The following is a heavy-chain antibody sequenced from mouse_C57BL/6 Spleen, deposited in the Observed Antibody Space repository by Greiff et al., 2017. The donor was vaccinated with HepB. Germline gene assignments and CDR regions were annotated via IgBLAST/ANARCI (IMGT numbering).Heavy chain of an antibody. CDR1: GFNIKDDY. Sequence: EVHLVESGAELVRPGASVKLSCTASGFNIKDDYMHWVKQRPEQGLEWIGWIDPENGDTEYASKFQGKATITADTSSNTAYLQLSSLTSEDTAVYYCTTGPTVVASFDYWGQGTTLTVSS. J-gene: IGHJ2*01. D-gene: IGHD1-1*01. CDR3: TTGPTVVASFDY. CDR2: IDPENGDT. V-gene: IGHV14-4*01.